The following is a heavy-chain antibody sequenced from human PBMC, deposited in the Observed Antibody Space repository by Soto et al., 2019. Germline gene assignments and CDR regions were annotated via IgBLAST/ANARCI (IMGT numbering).Heavy chain of an antibody. D-gene: IGHD3-22*01. Sequence: PSETLSLTCTVSGGSISSYCWSWIRQPPGKGLEWIGYIYFRGTTNYNPSLKSRVTMSADTSKNQFSLKLNSVTAADTAVYYCARMNYYDTSGYPFDYWGQGMMVTVSS. V-gene: IGHV4-59*01. J-gene: IGHJ4*02. CDR3: ARMNYYDTSGYPFDY. CDR1: GGSISSYC. CDR2: IYFRGTT.